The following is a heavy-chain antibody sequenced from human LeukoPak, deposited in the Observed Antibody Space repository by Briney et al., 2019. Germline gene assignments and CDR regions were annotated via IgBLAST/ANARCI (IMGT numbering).Heavy chain of an antibody. V-gene: IGHV3-66*01. CDR1: GFTVSSDY. Sequence: PGGSLRLSCAASGFTVSSDYMTWVRQAPGKGLEWVSVIYSGGSTYYADSVKGRFTISRDNSKNTLYPQMNSLRAEDTAVYFCAKDRSPFEYWGQGTLVTVSS. CDR2: IYSGGST. J-gene: IGHJ4*02. CDR3: AKDRSPFEY.